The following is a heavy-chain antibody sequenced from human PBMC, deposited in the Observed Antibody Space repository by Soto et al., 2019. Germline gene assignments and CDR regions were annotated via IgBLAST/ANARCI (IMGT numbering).Heavy chain of an antibody. CDR3: AKDGLRFCGGPNWFDP. CDR1: GFTFSSYG. D-gene: IGHD3-3*01. Sequence: GGSLRLSCAASGFTFSSYGMRWVRQAPGKGLEWVAGISYDGSNTYYADSVKGRFTISRDTSKNTLYLHMNSMRAEDTAVYYCAKDGLRFCGGPNWFDPWGQGTLVTVSS. CDR2: ISYDGSNT. V-gene: IGHV3-30*18. J-gene: IGHJ5*02.